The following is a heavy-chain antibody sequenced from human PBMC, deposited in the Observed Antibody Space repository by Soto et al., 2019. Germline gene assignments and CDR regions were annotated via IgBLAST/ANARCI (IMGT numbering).Heavy chain of an antibody. CDR1: GYTFTGYY. V-gene: IGHV1-2*02. Sequence: ASVKVSCKASGYTFTGYYMHWVRQAPGQGLEWMGWINPNSGGTNYAQKFQGRVTMTRDTSISTAYMELSRLRSDDTAVYYCARVYDFWSGPVFDYWGQGTLVTVSS. D-gene: IGHD3-3*01. CDR2: INPNSGGT. J-gene: IGHJ4*02. CDR3: ARVYDFWSGPVFDY.